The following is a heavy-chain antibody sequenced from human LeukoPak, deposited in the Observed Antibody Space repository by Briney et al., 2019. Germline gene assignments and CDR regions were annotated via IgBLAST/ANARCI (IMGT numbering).Heavy chain of an antibody. CDR2: ISSSSSYI. CDR3: ARDGSGSYYKFDY. J-gene: IGHJ4*02. V-gene: IGHV3-21*01. D-gene: IGHD3-10*01. Sequence: GGSLRLSCAASGFTFSSYSMNWVRQAPGKGLEWVSSISSSSSYIYYVDSVKGRFTISRDNAKNSLYLQMNSLRAEDTAVYYCARDGSGSYYKFDYWGQGTLVTVSS. CDR1: GFTFSSYS.